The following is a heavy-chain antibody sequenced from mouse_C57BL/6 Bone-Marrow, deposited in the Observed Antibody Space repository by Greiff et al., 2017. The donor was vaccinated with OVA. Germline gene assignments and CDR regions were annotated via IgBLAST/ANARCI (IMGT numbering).Heavy chain of an antibody. CDR2: LSSGSSTI. Sequence: EVKLEESGGGLVKPGRSLTLPCAASGFTFSDYGMHWVRQAPEKGLEWVAYLSSGSSTIYYAATVKGRFTNSRDNAKNTLFLQMTSLRSEETAMYYCARDQNYYAMDYWGKGTSVTVSS. V-gene: IGHV5-17*01. CDR3: ARDQNYYAMDY. CDR1: GFTFSDYG. J-gene: IGHJ4*01.